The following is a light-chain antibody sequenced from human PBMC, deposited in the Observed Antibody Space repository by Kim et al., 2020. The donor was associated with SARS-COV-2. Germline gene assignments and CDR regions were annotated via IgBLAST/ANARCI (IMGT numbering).Light chain of an antibody. V-gene: IGKV1-39*01. J-gene: IGKJ4*01. CDR2: AAS. Sequence: DIQMTQSPSSLSASVGDRVTITCRASQSISSYLNWYQQKPGKAPNLLIFAASSLQSGVPSRFSGSGSGTDFTLTISSLQPVDFATYYCQQSYITPLTFGGGTKVDIK. CDR1: QSISSY. CDR3: QQSYITPLT.